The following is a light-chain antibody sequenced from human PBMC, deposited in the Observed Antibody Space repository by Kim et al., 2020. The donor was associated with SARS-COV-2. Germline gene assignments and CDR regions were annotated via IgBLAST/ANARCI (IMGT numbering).Light chain of an antibody. CDR3: NSRESSANHWM. CDR1: SLRSYC. V-gene: IGLV3-19*01. CDR2: GKN. J-gene: IGLJ3*02. Sequence: ALGQTARITCQGDSLRSYCASWYQQKTGQAPVLVFYGKNNRPSGIPDRFSGSYSGNTASLTITAAQAEDEADYYCNSRESSANHWMFGGGTQLTVL.